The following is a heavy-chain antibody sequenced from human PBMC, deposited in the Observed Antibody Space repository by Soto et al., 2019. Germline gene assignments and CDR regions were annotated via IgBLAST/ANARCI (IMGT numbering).Heavy chain of an antibody. V-gene: IGHV1-69*02. CDR1: GGTFSSYT. Sequence: SVKVSCKASGGTFSSYTISWVRQAPGQGFEWMGRIIPILGIANYARKFQGRVTITADKSTSTAYMELSSLRSEDTAVYYCARVSRGYSGYDVYYFDYWGQGTLVTVSS. J-gene: IGHJ4*02. D-gene: IGHD5-12*01. CDR3: ARVSRGYSGYDVYYFDY. CDR2: IIPILGIA.